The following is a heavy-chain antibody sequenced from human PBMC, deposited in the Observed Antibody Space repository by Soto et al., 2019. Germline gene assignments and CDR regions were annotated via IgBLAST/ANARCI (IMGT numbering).Heavy chain of an antibody. CDR2: IIPIFGTA. D-gene: IGHD2-15*01. V-gene: IGHV1-69*13. Sequence: RASVKVSCKASGGTFSSYAISWVRQAPGQGLEWMGGIIPIFGTANYAQKFQGRVTITADESTSTAYMELSSLRSEDTAVYYCATVVAATSIYYYYGMDVWGQGTTVTVSS. J-gene: IGHJ6*02. CDR1: GGTFSSYA. CDR3: ATVVAATSIYYYYGMDV.